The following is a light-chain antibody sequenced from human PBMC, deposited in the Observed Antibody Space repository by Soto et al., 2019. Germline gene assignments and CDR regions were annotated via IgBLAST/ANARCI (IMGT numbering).Light chain of an antibody. CDR2: EVS. Sequence: QSALTQPASVSGSPGQSITISCTGTSSDVGSSNLVSWYQQYPGKAPKLIIYEVSKRPSGVSNRFSGSKSGNTASLTISGLQAEDEADYYCCSYAGSNTGVFGGGTKLTVL. CDR3: CSYAGSNTGV. J-gene: IGLJ3*02. V-gene: IGLV2-23*02. CDR1: SSDVGSSNL.